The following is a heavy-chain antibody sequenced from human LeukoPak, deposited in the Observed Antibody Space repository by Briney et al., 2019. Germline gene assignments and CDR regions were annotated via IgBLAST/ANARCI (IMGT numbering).Heavy chain of an antibody. Sequence: SETLSLTCTVSGGSISSYYRSWIRQPPGKGLEWIGYIYYSGSTNYNPSLKSRVTISVDTSKNQFSLKLSSVTAADTAVYYCARDPARGSYYSHYFDYWGQGTLVTVSS. J-gene: IGHJ4*02. CDR1: GGSISSYY. CDR3: ARDPARGSYYSHYFDY. CDR2: IYYSGST. V-gene: IGHV4-59*01. D-gene: IGHD1-26*01.